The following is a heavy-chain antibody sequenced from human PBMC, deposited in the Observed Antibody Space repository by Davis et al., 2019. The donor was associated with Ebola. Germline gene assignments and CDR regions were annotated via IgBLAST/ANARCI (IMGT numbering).Heavy chain of an antibody. CDR1: GDSISSYY. J-gene: IGHJ4*02. D-gene: IGHD2-8*02. Sequence: SETLSLTCTVSGDSISSYYWAWIRQPAGKGLEWIGLIYKTGSTNYNPSLKSRVTMSVDTSKNQFSLRLNSVTAADTATYYCARDDLTGLMDSWGQGTLVTVSS. CDR3: ARDDLTGLMDS. CDR2: IYKTGST. V-gene: IGHV4-4*07.